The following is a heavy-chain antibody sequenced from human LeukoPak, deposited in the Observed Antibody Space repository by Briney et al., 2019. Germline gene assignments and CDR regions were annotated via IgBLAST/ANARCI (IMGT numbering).Heavy chain of an antibody. CDR1: GFTFSSYA. V-gene: IGHV3-30*04. CDR3: ARDSVPLNDYGDYGWFDP. D-gene: IGHD4-17*01. Sequence: GRSLRLSCAASGFTFSSYAMHWVRQAPGKGLEWVAVISYDGSNKYYADSVKGRFTISRDNSKNTLYPQMNSLRAEDTAVYYCARDSVPLNDYGDYGWFDPWGQGTLVTVSS. CDR2: ISYDGSNK. J-gene: IGHJ5*02.